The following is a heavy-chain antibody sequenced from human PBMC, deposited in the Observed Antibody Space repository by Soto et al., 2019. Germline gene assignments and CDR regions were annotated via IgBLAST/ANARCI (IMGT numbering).Heavy chain of an antibody. CDR1: GFTFSHYG. J-gene: IGHJ4*02. CDR2: ISYDGTNT. Sequence: QVHLVESGGGVVQPGRSLRLSCAASGFTFSHYGMHWVRQAPGAGLEWVAVISYDGTNTSYADSVKGRFTISRDNSKNTLHLQMTSLRREDTAVYYSTCYGDYGLDYWGQGTRVTVSS. V-gene: IGHV3-30*03. D-gene: IGHD4-17*01. CDR3: TCYGDYGLDY.